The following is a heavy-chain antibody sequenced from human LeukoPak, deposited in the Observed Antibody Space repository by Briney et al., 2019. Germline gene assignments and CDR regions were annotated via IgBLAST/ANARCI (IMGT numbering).Heavy chain of an antibody. CDR3: ARASITMIVVVLDY. Sequence: PSETLSLTCAVYGGSFSGYYWSWIRQPPGKGLEWIGEINHSGSTNYNPSLKSRVTISVDTSKNQFSLKLSSVTAADTAVYYCARASITMIVVVLDYWGQGTLVTVPS. CDR1: GGSFSGYY. V-gene: IGHV4-34*01. J-gene: IGHJ4*02. CDR2: INHSGST. D-gene: IGHD3-22*01.